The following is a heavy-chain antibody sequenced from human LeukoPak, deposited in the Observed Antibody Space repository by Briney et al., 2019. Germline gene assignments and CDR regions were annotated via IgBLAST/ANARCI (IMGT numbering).Heavy chain of an antibody. V-gene: IGHV1-8*03. CDR3: ARAKYYDFWSGYYNFDY. D-gene: IGHD3-3*01. CDR2: MNPNSGNT. J-gene: IGHJ4*02. CDR1: GYTFTSYD. Sequence: GASVKVSCKASGYTFTSYDIDWVRQATGQGLEWMGWMNPNSGNTGYAQKFQGRVTITRNTSISTAYMEPSSLRSEDTAVYYCARAKYYDFWSGYYNFDYWGQGTLVTVSS.